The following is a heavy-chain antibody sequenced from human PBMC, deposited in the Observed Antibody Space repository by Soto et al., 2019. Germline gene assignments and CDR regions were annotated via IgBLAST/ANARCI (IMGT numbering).Heavy chain of an antibody. CDR1: GGSFSGYY. J-gene: IGHJ6*02. Sequence: PSETLSLTCAVYGGSFSGYYWSWIRQPPGKGLEWIGEINHSGSTNYNPSLKSRVTISVDTSKNQFSLKLSSVTAADTAVYYCARGYYYDSSGYSPLGYYYGMDVWGQGPTVTVS. V-gene: IGHV4-34*01. D-gene: IGHD3-22*01. CDR3: ARGYYYDSSGYSPLGYYYGMDV. CDR2: INHSGST.